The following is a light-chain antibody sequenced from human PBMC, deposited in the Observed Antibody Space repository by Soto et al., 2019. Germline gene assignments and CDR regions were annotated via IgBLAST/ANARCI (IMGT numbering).Light chain of an antibody. CDR1: QGIGNA. Sequence: AIHMTQSPSSLSASVGDRVTISCRASQGIGNALGWYQQKPGKAPKLLIYAASTLQSGVPSRFSGSGSGTDFTLTISWLQSEDFATYYCQQYYSYPLTFGQGTRLEI. CDR2: AAS. CDR3: QQYYSYPLT. V-gene: IGKV1-6*01. J-gene: IGKJ5*01.